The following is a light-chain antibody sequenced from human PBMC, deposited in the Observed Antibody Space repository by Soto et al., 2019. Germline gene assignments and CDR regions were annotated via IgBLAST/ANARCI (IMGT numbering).Light chain of an antibody. CDR1: SGDVGGYNY. CDR2: DVS. Sequence: QSALTQPASVSGSLGQSITISCTGTSGDVGGYNYVSWYQQHPGKAPKLMIYDVSNRPSGVSNRFSGSKSGNTASLTISGLQAEDEADYYCSSYTSSSTVVFGGRTQLTV. J-gene: IGLJ2*01. CDR3: SSYTSSSTVV. V-gene: IGLV2-14*01.